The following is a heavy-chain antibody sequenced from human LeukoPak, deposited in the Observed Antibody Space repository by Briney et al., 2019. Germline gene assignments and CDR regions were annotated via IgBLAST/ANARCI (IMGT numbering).Heavy chain of an antibody. J-gene: IGHJ4*02. D-gene: IGHD4-17*01. Sequence: SQTLSLTCTVSGGSISSGGYYWSWIRQHPGKGLEWIGYIYYSGSTYYNPSLKSRVTISVDTSKNQFSLKLSSVTAADTAVYYCARTLAEMTTVTTFVYWGQGTLVTVSS. V-gene: IGHV4-31*03. CDR3: ARTLAEMTTVTTFVY. CDR2: IYYSGST. CDR1: GGSISSGGYY.